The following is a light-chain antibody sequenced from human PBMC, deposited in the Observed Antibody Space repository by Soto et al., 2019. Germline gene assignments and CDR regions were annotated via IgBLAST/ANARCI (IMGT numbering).Light chain of an antibody. Sequence: QSVLTQPPSSSGTPGQRVTISCSGSSSSFGRNYVYWYQKFPGTAPTLLIYRNDLRPSGVSDRFSATKSGSSAALTISGLRSEDEADYYCATWDDSLSGLWVFGGGTQLTVL. CDR3: ATWDDSLSGLWV. J-gene: IGLJ3*02. CDR2: RND. CDR1: SSSFGRNY. V-gene: IGLV1-47*01.